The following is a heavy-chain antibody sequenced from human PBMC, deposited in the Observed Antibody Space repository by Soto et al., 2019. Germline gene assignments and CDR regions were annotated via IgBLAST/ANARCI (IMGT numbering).Heavy chain of an antibody. CDR3: ARVGSGSYYDFNWFDP. CDR2: IYYSGST. V-gene: IGHV4-59*01. J-gene: IGHJ5*02. Sequence: SETLSLTCTVSGDSISAYYWSWIRQPPGKGLEWIGHIYYSGSTNYNPSLKSRVTISLDTSKGQFSLMLSSVTAADTAVYYCARVGSGSYYDFNWFDPWGQGAPVTVSS. D-gene: IGHD1-26*01. CDR1: GDSISAYY.